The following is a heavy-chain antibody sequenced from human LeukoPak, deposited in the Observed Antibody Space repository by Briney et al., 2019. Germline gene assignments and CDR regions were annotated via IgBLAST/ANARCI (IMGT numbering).Heavy chain of an antibody. CDR2: IYHSGST. V-gene: IGHV4-38-2*01. D-gene: IGHD4-17*01. J-gene: IGHJ4*02. CDR3: ASFGGYGDYPPSYYFDY. Sequence: PSETLSLTCAVSGYSISIGYYWGWIRQPPGKGLEWIGSIYHSGSTYYNPSLKSRVTISVDTSKNQFSLKLSSVTAADTAVYYCASFGGYGDYPPSYYFDYWGQGTLVTVSS. CDR1: GYSISIGYY.